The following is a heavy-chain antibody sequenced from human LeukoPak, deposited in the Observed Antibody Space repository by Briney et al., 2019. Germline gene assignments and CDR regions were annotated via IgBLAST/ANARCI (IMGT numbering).Heavy chain of an antibody. J-gene: IGHJ4*02. V-gene: IGHV1-18*01. CDR3: ARAPGYCSSTSCYLFAPYFDY. CDR2: ISAYNGNT. CDR1: GYTFTSYG. Sequence: ASVKVSCKASGYTFTSYGISWVRQAPGQGLEWMGWISAYNGNTNYAQKLQGRVTMTTDISTSTAYMELRSLRSDDTAVYYCARAPGYCSSTSCYLFAPYFDYWGQGTLVTVSS. D-gene: IGHD2-2*01.